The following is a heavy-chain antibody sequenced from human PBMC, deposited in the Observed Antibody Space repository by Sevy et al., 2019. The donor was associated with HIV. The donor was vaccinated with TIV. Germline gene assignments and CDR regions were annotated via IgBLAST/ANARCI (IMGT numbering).Heavy chain of an antibody. CDR2: IQYDGSNK. Sequence: GESLKISCAASGFSFSSYGMHWVRQAPGKGLEWMSYIQYDGSNKDYADSVKGRFTISRDNSKNTLYLQMNSLRVEDXXXXXXXXXXXGEGGDHWGQGTLVTVSS. D-gene: IGHD2-21*01. J-gene: IGHJ4*02. CDR1: GFSFSSYG. CDR3: XXXXXGEGGDH. V-gene: IGHV3-30*02.